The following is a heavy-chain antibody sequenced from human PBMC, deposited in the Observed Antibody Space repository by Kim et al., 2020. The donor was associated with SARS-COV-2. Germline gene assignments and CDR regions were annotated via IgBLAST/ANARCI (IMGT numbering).Heavy chain of an antibody. J-gene: IGHJ4*02. Sequence: SETLSLTCAVYGGSFSGYYWSWIRQPPGKGLEWIGEINHSGSTNYNPSLKSRVTISVDTSKNQFSLKLSSVTAADTAVYYCAREVNIQLFDYWGQGTLVT. CDR1: GGSFSGYY. CDR3: AREVNIQLFDY. D-gene: IGHD5-18*01. CDR2: INHSGST. V-gene: IGHV4-34*01.